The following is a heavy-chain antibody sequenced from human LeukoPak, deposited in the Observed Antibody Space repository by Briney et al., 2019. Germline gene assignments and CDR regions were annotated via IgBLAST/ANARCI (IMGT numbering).Heavy chain of an antibody. V-gene: IGHV4-61*02. D-gene: IGHD3-22*01. CDR1: GGSISSGSYY. CDR3: ARGYDGSGYYYRNWYFDL. CDR2: MYTSGST. J-gene: IGHJ2*01. Sequence: PSETLSLTCTVSGGSISSGSYYWRWIRQPAGQGLEYIGRMYTSGSTNDNPSLKSRFTISVGTSKNQFALKLSSVTAADTAVYYCARGYDGSGYYYRNWYFDLWGRGTLVTVSS.